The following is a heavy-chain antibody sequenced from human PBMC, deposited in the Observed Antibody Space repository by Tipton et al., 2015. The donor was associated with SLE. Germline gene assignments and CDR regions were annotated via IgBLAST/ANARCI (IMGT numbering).Heavy chain of an antibody. CDR3: AKECGTYRPYGMDV. J-gene: IGHJ6*02. D-gene: IGHD1-26*01. Sequence: SLRLSCTASGFTFDDYAMHWVRQAPGKGLEWVSGITWNSRNTYYIDSVKGRFTISRDNSKNSLYLQMNSLRPEDTAFYYCAKECGTYRPYGMDVWGQGTTVTVSS. CDR2: ITWNSRNT. CDR1: GFTFDDYA. V-gene: IGHV3-9*01.